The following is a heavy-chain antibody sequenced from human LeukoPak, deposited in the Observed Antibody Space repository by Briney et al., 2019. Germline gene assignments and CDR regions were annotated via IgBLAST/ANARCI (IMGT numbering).Heavy chain of an antibody. CDR3: ARDSRARSYYYYGMDV. Sequence: VASVTVSCKASGYTFTGYYMHWVRQAPGQGLEWMGWINPNSGGTNYAQKFQGWVTMTRDTSISTAYMELSRLRSDDTAVYYCARDSRARSYYYYGMDVWGQGTTVTVSS. CDR2: INPNSGGT. V-gene: IGHV1-2*04. D-gene: IGHD2/OR15-2a*01. J-gene: IGHJ6*02. CDR1: GYTFTGYY.